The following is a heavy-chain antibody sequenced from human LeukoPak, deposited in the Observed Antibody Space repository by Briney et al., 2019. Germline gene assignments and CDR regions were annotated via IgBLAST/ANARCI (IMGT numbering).Heavy chain of an antibody. CDR3: VKRPRGYTYGLYDY. D-gene: IGHD5-18*01. CDR2: ISGSGSNT. CDR1: GFTFSSCA. V-gene: IGHV3-23*01. J-gene: IGHJ4*02. Sequence: GGSLRLSCAASGFTFSSCAMGWVRQPPGKGLEWVSSISGSGSNTYYADSVKGRFTISRDYSKNTVYLQMNSLRAEDTAIYYCVKRPRGYTYGLYDYWGQGTLVTVSS.